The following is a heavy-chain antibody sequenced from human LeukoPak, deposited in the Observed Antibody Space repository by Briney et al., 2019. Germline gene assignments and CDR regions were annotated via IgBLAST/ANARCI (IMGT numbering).Heavy chain of an antibody. D-gene: IGHD2-8*01. CDR2: ISSSSSYT. Sequence: PGGSLRLSCAASGFTFSDYDMSWIRQAPGKGLEWVSYISSSSSYTKYADSVKGRFTISRDNAKNSLYLQMNSLRAEDTAVYYCARDGCIIDYWGQGTLVTVSS. CDR1: GFTFSDYD. J-gene: IGHJ4*02. CDR3: ARDGCIIDY. V-gene: IGHV3-11*05.